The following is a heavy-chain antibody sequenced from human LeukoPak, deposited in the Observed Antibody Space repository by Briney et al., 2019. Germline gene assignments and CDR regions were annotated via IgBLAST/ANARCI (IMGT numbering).Heavy chain of an antibody. Sequence: ASVKVSCKASGYTFTGYYMHWVRQAPGQGLEWMGWINPNSGGTNYAQKLQGRVTMTTDTSTSTAYMELRSLRSDDTAVYYCASSRLDYGDYPWFDPWGQGTLVTVSS. CDR2: INPNSGGT. CDR3: ASSRLDYGDYPWFDP. V-gene: IGHV1-2*02. J-gene: IGHJ5*02. CDR1: GYTFTGYY. D-gene: IGHD4-17*01.